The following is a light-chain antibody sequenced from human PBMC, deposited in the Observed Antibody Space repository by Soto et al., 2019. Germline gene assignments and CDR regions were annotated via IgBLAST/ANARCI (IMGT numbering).Light chain of an antibody. CDR1: SSDVGGYNY. Sequence: QSVLTQPASVSGSPGQSITISCTGTSSDVGGYNYVSWYQQHPGKAPKLMIYDVSNRPSGVSNRFSGSKSGNTASLTISGLQAEDEADYYCSSYTSSSTLEGVFGTGTKLNVL. CDR2: DVS. V-gene: IGLV2-14*01. J-gene: IGLJ1*01. CDR3: SSYTSSSTLEGV.